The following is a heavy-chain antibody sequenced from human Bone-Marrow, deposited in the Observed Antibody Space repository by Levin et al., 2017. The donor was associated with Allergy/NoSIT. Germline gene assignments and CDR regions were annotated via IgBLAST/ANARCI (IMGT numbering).Heavy chain of an antibody. CDR3: ARAISVAPGRAYYFYGMDV. V-gene: IGHV3-21*06. D-gene: IGHD6-19*01. CDR1: GFTFNSYS. Sequence: PGGSLRLSCVASGFTFNSYSLNWVRQAPGKGLEWVSFISISSSKIFYADSVKGRFTISRDNANNSLYLQMNSLRAEDTAIYYCARAISVAPGRAYYFYGMDVWGQGTAVTVSS. CDR2: ISISSSKI. J-gene: IGHJ6*02.